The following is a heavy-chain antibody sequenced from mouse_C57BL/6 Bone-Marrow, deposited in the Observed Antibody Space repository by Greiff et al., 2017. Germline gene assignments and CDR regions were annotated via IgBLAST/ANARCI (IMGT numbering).Heavy chain of an antibody. CDR3: AYGNYAVYFDY. J-gene: IGHJ2*01. CDR2: INPNYGTN. CDR1: GYSFTDYN. Sequence: VQLKESGPELVKPGASVKISCKASGYSFTDYNMNWVKQSNGKSLEWIGVINPNYGTNSYNQKFKGKATLTVAQSSSTAYMQLNSLTSDDSAVYYCAYGNYAVYFDYWGQGTTLTVSS. D-gene: IGHD2-1*01. V-gene: IGHV1-39*01.